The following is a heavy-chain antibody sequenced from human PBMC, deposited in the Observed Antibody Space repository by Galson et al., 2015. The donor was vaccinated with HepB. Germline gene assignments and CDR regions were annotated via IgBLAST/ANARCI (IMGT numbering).Heavy chain of an antibody. D-gene: IGHD3-16*01. J-gene: IGHJ5*02. CDR1: GFIFRHHA. V-gene: IGHV3-23*01. CDR3: VKEGSWFGGDWFDP. Sequence: SLRLSCAGSGFIFRHHAMAWIRQAPGKGLEWVSVITGRGSTRSYSDAVKGRFSISRDNSKDTVFLQMDNLRAEDTAVYYCVKEGSWFGGDWFDPWGQGALVTV. CDR2: ITGRGSTR.